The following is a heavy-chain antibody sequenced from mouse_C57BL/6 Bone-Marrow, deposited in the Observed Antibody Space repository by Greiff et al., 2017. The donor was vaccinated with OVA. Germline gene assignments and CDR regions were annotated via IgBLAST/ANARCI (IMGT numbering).Heavy chain of an antibody. CDR2: IWSGGST. CDR3: ASVYYAMDY. V-gene: IGHV2-2*01. J-gene: IGHJ4*01. Sequence: QVHVKQSGPGLVQPSQSLSITCTVSGFSLTSYGVHWVRQSPGKGLEWLGVIWSGGSTDYNAAFISRLSISKDNSKSQVFFKMNRLQADDTAIYYWASVYYAMDYWGQGTSVTVSS. CDR1: GFSLTSYG.